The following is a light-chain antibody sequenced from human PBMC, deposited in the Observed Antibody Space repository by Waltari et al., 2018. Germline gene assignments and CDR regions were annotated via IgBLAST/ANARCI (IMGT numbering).Light chain of an antibody. CDR1: SSDVGLYYF. J-gene: IGLJ2*01. CDR2: DVT. CDR3: SSYTTRYTVI. Sequence: QSALTQPPSVSGSPGQPITISCTGTSSDVGLYYFSSWYQHHPAQAPKPMIYDVTKRPSGVSGRFSGSKSGDTASLSISGLQAEDEADYYCSSYTTRYTVIFGGGTKLTVL. V-gene: IGLV2-14*03.